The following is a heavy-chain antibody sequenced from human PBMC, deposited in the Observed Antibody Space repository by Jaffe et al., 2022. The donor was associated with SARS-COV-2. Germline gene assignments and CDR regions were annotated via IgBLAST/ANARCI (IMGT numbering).Heavy chain of an antibody. D-gene: IGHD3-3*01. CDR1: GYRFTSYG. J-gene: IGHJ5*02. Sequence: QVQLVQSGAEVKKPGASVTVSCKASGYRFTSYGISWVRQAPGQGLEWMGWVSAYNADTHYAQNLQDRISMTRDTSMSTVYLELRSLRSDDTAVYYCARDLPPAYSDFWSGTRPGVSWGQGTLVTVSS. CDR3: ARDLPPAYSDFWSGTRPGVS. V-gene: IGHV1-18*01. CDR2: VSAYNADT.